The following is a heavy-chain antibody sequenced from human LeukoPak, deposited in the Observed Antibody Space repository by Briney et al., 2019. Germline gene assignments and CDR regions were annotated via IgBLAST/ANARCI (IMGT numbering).Heavy chain of an antibody. CDR3: AKDIVVVTAILSDY. D-gene: IGHD2-21*02. Sequence: GGSLRLSCAASGFTFSSYAMSWVRQAPGKGLEWASAISGSGGSTYYADSVKGRFTISRDNSKNTLYLQMNSLRAEDTAVYYCAKDIVVVTAILSDYWGQGTLVTASS. J-gene: IGHJ4*02. CDR1: GFTFSSYA. V-gene: IGHV3-23*01. CDR2: ISGSGGST.